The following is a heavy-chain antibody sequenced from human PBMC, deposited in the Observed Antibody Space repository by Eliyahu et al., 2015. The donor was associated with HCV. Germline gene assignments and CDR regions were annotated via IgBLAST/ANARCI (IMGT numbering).Heavy chain of an antibody. V-gene: IGHV4-39*01. Sequence: QLQLQESGPGLVKPSETLSLTCTVSGGSISSSSYYWGWIRQPPGKGLEWIGSIYYSGSTYYNPSLKSRVTISVDTSKNQFSLKLSSVTAADTAVYYCARQAFNFWSGYLVNYYYYYGMDVWGQGTTVTVSS. CDR1: GGSISSSSYY. J-gene: IGHJ6*02. CDR2: IYYSGST. D-gene: IGHD3-3*01. CDR3: ARQAFNFWSGYLVNYYYYYGMDV.